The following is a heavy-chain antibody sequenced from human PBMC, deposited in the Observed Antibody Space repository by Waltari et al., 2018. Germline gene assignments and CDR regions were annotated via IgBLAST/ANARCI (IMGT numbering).Heavy chain of an antibody. D-gene: IGHD1-20*01. CDR1: GSTFNSYA. J-gene: IGHJ4*02. CDR2: ISVSDAT. V-gene: IGHV3-23*04. CDR3: AKPFYNWDDPLDS. Sequence: EVQLVESGGGLVQAGGSLRLSCGGSGSTFNSYAINWDRRAPGTGLQWVAAISVSDATYHADSVKGRFIISRDTSKDTVYLQMNSLRAEDTAVYYCAKPFYNWDDPLDSWGQGTLVTVSS.